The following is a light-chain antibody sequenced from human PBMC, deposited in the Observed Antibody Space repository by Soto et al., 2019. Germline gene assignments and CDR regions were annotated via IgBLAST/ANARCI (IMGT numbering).Light chain of an antibody. CDR1: QSVSIN. CDR3: QQYGTSEII. Sequence: VLSQPPGTLSLSEGERATLSCRASQSVSINLAWYQQKPGQAPRLLIYGASTRATGIPARFSGSGSGTDFTLTISRLETEDFAVFYCQQYGTSEIIFGQGRLLEVK. J-gene: IGKJ5*01. V-gene: IGKV3-20*01. CDR2: GAS.